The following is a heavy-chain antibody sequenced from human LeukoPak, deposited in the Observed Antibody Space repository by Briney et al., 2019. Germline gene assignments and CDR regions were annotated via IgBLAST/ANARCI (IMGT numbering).Heavy chain of an antibody. CDR3: AKDLRFLEWLSHYFDY. CDR2: ISSNGGST. D-gene: IGHD3-3*01. J-gene: IGHJ4*02. Sequence: PPGGSLRLSCAASGFTFSSYAMHWVRQAPGKGLEYVSAISSNGGSTYYANSVKGRFTISRDNSKNTLYLQMNSLRAEDTAVYYCAKDLRFLEWLSHYFDYWGQGTLITVSS. V-gene: IGHV3-64*01. CDR1: GFTFSSYA.